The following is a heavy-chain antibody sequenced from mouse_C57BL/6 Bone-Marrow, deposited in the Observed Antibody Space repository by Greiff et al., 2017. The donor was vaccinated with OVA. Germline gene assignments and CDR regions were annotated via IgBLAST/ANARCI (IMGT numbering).Heavy chain of an antibody. Sequence: VQLQQSGPELVKPGASVKISCTASGYAFSSSWMNWVKQRPGKGLEWIGRIYPGDGDTNYTGKFKGKATLTADKSSSTAYMQLGSLTSEDSAVYFCAREGLYYDGSSSAWFAYWGQGTLVTVSA. CDR1: GYAFSSSW. D-gene: IGHD1-1*01. CDR2: IYPGDGDT. J-gene: IGHJ3*01. CDR3: AREGLYYDGSSSAWFAY. V-gene: IGHV1-82*01.